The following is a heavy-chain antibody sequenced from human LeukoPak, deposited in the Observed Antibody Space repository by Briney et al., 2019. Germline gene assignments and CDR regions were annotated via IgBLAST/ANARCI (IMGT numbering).Heavy chain of an antibody. J-gene: IGHJ6*03. D-gene: IGHD3-10*01. CDR2: INPNSGGT. Sequence: LGASVTVSCKASGYTFTGYYMHWVRQAPGQGLEWMGWINPNSGGTNYAQKFQGRVTMTRDTSISTAYMELSRLRSDDTAVYYCARDVVDNNYYGSGSYYINYYYYYMDVWGKGTTVTISS. CDR3: ARDVVDNNYYGSGSYYINYYYYYMDV. V-gene: IGHV1-2*03. CDR1: GYTFTGYY.